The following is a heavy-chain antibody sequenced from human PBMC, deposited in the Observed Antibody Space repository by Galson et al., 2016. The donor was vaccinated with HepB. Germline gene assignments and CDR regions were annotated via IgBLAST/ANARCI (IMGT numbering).Heavy chain of an antibody. CDR1: GFTFDNYS. D-gene: IGHD3-16*01. CDR2: ISWDGSRT. V-gene: IGHV3-43*01. CDR3: AKDMGIMVTFGGAKS. J-gene: IGHJ4*02. Sequence: SLRLSCATSGFTFDNYSMHWVRQAPGKGLEWVSLISWDGSRTYYADSVNGRFIISRDNSKNSLFLQMNSLRTEDTALYYCAKDMGIMVTFGGAKSWGQATLVTVSS.